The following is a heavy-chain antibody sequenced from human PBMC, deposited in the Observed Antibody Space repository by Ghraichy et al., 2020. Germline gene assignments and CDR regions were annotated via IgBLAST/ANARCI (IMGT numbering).Heavy chain of an antibody. CDR2: ISGYNGKT. D-gene: IGHD5-24*01. J-gene: IGHJ4*02. Sequence: ASVKVSCKASGYTFVSPGISWVRQAPGQGLEWMGWISGYNGKTNFAHRFQDRLTLTTDTSTSTAYMELSSLKSDDTALYYCARVESTAAYWGQGTLVTVSS. CDR3: ARVESTAAY. V-gene: IGHV1-18*04. CDR1: GYTFVSPG.